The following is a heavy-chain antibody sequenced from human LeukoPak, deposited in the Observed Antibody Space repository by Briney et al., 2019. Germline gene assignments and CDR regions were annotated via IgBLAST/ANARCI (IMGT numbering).Heavy chain of an antibody. D-gene: IGHD4-17*01. V-gene: IGHV3-21*01. Sequence: AGGSLRLSCAASGFTFSSYSMNWVRQAPGKGLEWVSSISSSSSYIYYADSVKGRFTISRDNAKNSLYLQMNSLRAEDTAVYYCARVYDYGDYTFDYWGQGTLVTVSS. J-gene: IGHJ4*02. CDR3: ARVYDYGDYTFDY. CDR2: ISSSSSYI. CDR1: GFTFSSYS.